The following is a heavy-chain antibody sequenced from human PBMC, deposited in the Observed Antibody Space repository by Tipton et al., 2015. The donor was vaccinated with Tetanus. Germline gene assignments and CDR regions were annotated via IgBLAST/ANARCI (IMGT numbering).Heavy chain of an antibody. CDR3: ARDLGTSGFH. V-gene: IGHV4-30-2*01. CDR1: GVSMRNGGFS. D-gene: IGHD1-7*01. J-gene: IGHJ4*02. Sequence: TLSLTCAVSGVSMRNGGFSWSWIRQPPGKGLQWIGYMYYSGTTHYNPSLKSRVTISIDRSKNQLSLKLTSVTAADTAVYYCARDLGTSGFHWGQGTLVTVSS. CDR2: MYYSGTT.